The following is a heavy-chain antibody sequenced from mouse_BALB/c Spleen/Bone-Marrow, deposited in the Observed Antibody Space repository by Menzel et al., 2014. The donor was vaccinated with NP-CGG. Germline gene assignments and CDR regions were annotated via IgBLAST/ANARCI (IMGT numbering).Heavy chain of an antibody. V-gene: IGHV1-47*01. J-gene: IGHJ2*01. CDR2: FHPYDDET. CDR3: GRGAYGLFHY. Sequence: VKLVESGAALVRPGASVKMSCKAFGYPFTTYPIEWMRQNHGKSLEWIGNFHPYDDETKYNEQFKGKPNLTVDKSSTTVYLELSRLTSDDSAIYYCGRGAYGLFHYWGQGTTLTVSS. D-gene: IGHD6-5*01. CDR1: GYPFTTYP.